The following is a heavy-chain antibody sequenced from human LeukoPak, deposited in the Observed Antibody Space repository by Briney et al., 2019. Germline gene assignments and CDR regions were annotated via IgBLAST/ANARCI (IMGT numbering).Heavy chain of an antibody. CDR1: GFTFSSYT. CDR3: AKDGGLWVSAHWGDS. D-gene: IGHD7-27*01. V-gene: IGHV3-30-3*01. Sequence: GGSLRLSCAASGFTFSSYTMYWVRQAPGKGLEWVAVISYDGSNKYHADSVKGRFTVSRDNSKNTLFLQMNSLRAEDTAVYYCAKDGGLWVSAHWGDSWGRGTLVTVSS. J-gene: IGHJ1*01. CDR2: ISYDGSNK.